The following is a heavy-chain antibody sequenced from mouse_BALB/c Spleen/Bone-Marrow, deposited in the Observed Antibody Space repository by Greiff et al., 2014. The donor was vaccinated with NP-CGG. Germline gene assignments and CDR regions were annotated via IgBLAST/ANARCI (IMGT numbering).Heavy chain of an antibody. Sequence: EVKLVESGTVLARPGASVKMSCKASGYTFTSYWMHWVKQRPVQDLEWIGAIYPGNSDTSYNQKFKGKAKLTAVTSTSTAYMELGSLTNEDSAVYYCTSDHDDYWGQGTTLTVSS. J-gene: IGHJ2*01. CDR2: IYPGNSDT. D-gene: IGHD2-4*01. CDR1: GYTFTSYW. V-gene: IGHV1-5*01. CDR3: TSDHDDY.